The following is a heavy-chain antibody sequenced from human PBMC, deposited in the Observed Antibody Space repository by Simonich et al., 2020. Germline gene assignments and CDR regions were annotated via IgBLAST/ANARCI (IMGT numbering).Heavy chain of an antibody. CDR1: GVSFSGYY. CDR2: INHSGGT. Sequence: QVQLQQWGAGLLKPSESLSLTCAVYGVSFSGYYWSWIRQPPGQGREWIGEINHSGGTNYNPSLKGRVTISVDTSKNQFSRKLSSVTAADTAVYYCARGKGWKNAFDIWGQGTMVTVSS. J-gene: IGHJ3*02. CDR3: ARGKGWKNAFDI. D-gene: IGHD1-1*01. V-gene: IGHV4-34*01.